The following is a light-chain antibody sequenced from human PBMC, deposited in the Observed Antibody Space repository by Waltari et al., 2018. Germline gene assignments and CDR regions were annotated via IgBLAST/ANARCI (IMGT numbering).Light chain of an antibody. J-gene: IGKJ1*01. CDR1: QSISSW. V-gene: IGKV1-5*03. CDR3: QQYSSYPGT. Sequence: DIQMTQSPSTLSAYVGDRVTITCRASQSISSWLAWYQQKPGKVPKLLIYKASSLESGVPSMFSGSGSGTEFTLTITSLQPDDFATYYCQQYSSYPGTFGQGTKVEIK. CDR2: KAS.